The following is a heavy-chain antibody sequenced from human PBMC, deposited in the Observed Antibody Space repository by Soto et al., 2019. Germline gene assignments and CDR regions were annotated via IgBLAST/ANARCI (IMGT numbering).Heavy chain of an antibody. CDR3: VKAYCGFTSCPSLLDHYYYDMDV. V-gene: IGHV3-23*01. D-gene: IGHD2-2*01. CDR1: GFTFSTYA. Sequence: EVQLLESGGGLVQPGGSLRLSCAASGFTFSTYAMNWVRQAPGKGLEWVSGISGSGDSTYYADSVKGRFTISRDNSKNTLYVEMNSLRAEDTAVYHCVKAYCGFTSCPSLLDHYYYDMDVLGKGTTVTVSS. CDR2: ISGSGDST. J-gene: IGHJ6*03.